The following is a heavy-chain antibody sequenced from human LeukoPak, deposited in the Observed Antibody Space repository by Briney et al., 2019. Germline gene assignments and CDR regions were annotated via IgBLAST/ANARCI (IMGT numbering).Heavy chain of an antibody. CDR2: ISGSGGST. V-gene: IGHV3-23*01. D-gene: IGHD5-18*01. CDR1: GFTFSSYA. J-gene: IGHJ4*02. Sequence: PGGSLRLSCAASGFTFSSYAMSWVRQAPGNRLEWVSAISGSGGSTYYADSVKGRFTISRDNSKNTLYLQMNSLRAEDTAVYYCAGRDKAMVPSDYWGQETLVTVSS. CDR3: AGRDKAMVPSDY.